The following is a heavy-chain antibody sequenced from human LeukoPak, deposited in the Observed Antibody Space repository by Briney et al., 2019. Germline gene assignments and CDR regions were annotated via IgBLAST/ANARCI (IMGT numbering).Heavy chain of an antibody. Sequence: ASVKVSCKASGYTFTSYGISWVRQAPGQGLEWMGWISAYNGNTNYAQKLQGRVTMTTDTSTSTAYMELRSLRSDDTAVYYCARLLLGYCSSTSCYTVDYWGQGTLVTVSS. J-gene: IGHJ4*02. CDR3: ARLLLGYCSSTSCYTVDY. CDR1: GYTFTSYG. V-gene: IGHV1-18*01. D-gene: IGHD2-2*02. CDR2: ISAYNGNT.